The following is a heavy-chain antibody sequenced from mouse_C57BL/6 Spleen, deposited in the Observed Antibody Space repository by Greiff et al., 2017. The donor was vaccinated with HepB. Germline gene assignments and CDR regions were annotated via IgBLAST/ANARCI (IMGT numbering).Heavy chain of an antibody. Sequence: VQLQQSGAELVRPGSSVKLSCKASGYTFTSYWMHWVKQRPIQGLEWIGNIDPSDSETHYNQKFKDKATLTVDKSSSTAYRQLSSLTSEDSAVYYCARNYGSRGYYYAMDYWGQGTSVTVSS. V-gene: IGHV1-52*01. CDR2: IDPSDSET. D-gene: IGHD1-1*01. CDR3: ARNYGSRGYYYAMDY. J-gene: IGHJ4*01. CDR1: GYTFTSYW.